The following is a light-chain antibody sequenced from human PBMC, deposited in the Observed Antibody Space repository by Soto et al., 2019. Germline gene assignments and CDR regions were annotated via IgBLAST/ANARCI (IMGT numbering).Light chain of an antibody. CDR1: SSDVGSYNR. Sequence: LTQPPSVSGSPGQSVTISCTGTSSDVGSYNRVSWYQQPPGTAPKLMIYEVSNRPSGVPDRFSGSKSGSTASLTISGLQAEDEADYYCCLFRSGNTIFGTGTKVTVL. CDR3: CLFRSGNTI. V-gene: IGLV2-18*01. J-gene: IGLJ1*01. CDR2: EVS.